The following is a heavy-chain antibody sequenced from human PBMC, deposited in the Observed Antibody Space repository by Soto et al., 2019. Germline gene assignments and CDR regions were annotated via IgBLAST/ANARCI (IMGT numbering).Heavy chain of an antibody. J-gene: IGHJ4*02. Sequence: GASVKVSCKASGYTFTGYYMHWVRQAPGQGLEWMGWINPNSGGTNYAQKFQGWVTMTRDTSISTAYMELSRLRSDDTAVYYCAREWLDYDILTGYFDYWGQGTLVTVSS. CDR3: AREWLDYDILTGYFDY. V-gene: IGHV1-2*04. CDR2: INPNSGGT. D-gene: IGHD3-9*01. CDR1: GYTFTGYY.